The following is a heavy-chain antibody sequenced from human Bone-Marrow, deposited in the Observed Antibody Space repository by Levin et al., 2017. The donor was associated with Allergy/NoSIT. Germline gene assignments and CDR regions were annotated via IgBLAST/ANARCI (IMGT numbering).Heavy chain of an antibody. J-gene: IGHJ4*02. CDR1: GGTFSNFV. V-gene: IGHV1-69*13. Sequence: SVKVSCKASGGTFSNFVISWVRQAPGQGLEWMGGIIPIFASANYAQKFQGRVTITADGSTNTAYMDLRSLTCDDTAVYYCGRDSVGGTSSPDFWGQGTLVTVSS. CDR2: IIPIFASA. D-gene: IGHD1-7*01. CDR3: GRDSVGGTSSPDF.